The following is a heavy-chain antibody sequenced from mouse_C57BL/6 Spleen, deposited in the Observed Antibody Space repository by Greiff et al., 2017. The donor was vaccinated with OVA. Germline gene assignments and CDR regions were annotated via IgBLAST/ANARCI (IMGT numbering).Heavy chain of an antibody. V-gene: IGHV1-77*01. CDR1: GYTFTDYY. Sequence: QVQLQQSGAELVKPGASVKISCKASGYTFTDYYINWVKQRPGQGLEWIGKIGPGSGSTYYNEKFKGKATLTADKSSSTAYMQLSSLTSEDSAVYFCARKGPYDGYYAWFAYWGQGTLVTVSA. J-gene: IGHJ3*01. CDR2: IGPGSGST. CDR3: ARKGPYDGYYAWFAY. D-gene: IGHD2-3*01.